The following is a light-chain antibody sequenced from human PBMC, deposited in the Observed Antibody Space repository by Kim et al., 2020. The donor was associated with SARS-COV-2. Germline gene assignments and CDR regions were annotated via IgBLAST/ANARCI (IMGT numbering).Light chain of an antibody. CDR2: DVS. J-gene: IGLJ1*01. CDR3: SSYTSSNTRS. CDR1: ISDIGGYHY. Sequence: QSALTQPASVSGSPGQSITISCTGTISDIGGYHYVSWYRQHPGKAPELMIFDVSLRPSGVSKRFSGSKSGNTDSLTISGLQAEDEADYYCSSYTSSNTRSFGTGTKVTVL. V-gene: IGLV2-14*01.